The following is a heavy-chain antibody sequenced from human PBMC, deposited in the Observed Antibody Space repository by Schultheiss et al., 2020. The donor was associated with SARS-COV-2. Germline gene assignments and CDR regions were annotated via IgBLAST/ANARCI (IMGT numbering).Heavy chain of an antibody. CDR1: GFTFSSYD. CDR2: ISYDGSNK. CDR3: AKGGWLEY. Sequence: GGSLRLSCAASGFTFSSYDMHWVRQAPGKGLEWVAVISYDGSNKYYADSVKGRFTISRDNSRNTLYLQMNSLRAEDTAVYYCAKGGWLEYWGQGTLVTVSS. D-gene: IGHD3-9*01. J-gene: IGHJ4*02. V-gene: IGHV3-30*18.